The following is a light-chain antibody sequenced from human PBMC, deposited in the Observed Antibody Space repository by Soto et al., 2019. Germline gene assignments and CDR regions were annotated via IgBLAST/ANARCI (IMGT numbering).Light chain of an antibody. Sequence: EIVLTQSPGTLSLSPWERATRSCRASQSVSNNYLAWYQQKPGQAPRLLIYGASNRATGIPDRFSGSGSGTDFTLTISRLEPEDFALYYCQQYGSSGTFGQGTKVDIK. V-gene: IGKV3-20*01. J-gene: IGKJ1*01. CDR3: QQYGSSGT. CDR2: GAS. CDR1: QSVSNNY.